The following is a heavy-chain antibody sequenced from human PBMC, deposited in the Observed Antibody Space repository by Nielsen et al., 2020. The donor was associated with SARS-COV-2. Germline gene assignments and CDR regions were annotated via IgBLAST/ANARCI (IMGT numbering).Heavy chain of an antibody. CDR2: ISYDGSNK. D-gene: IGHD3-10*01. Sequence: GESLKISCAASGFTFSSYGMHWVRQAPGKGLEWVAVISYDGSNKYYADSVKGRFTISRDNSKNTLYLQMNSLRAEDTAVYYCAKSLTMVRGVIGYYYYGMDVWGQGTTVTVSS. J-gene: IGHJ6*02. CDR3: AKSLTMVRGVIGYYYYGMDV. CDR1: GFTFSSYG. V-gene: IGHV3-30*18.